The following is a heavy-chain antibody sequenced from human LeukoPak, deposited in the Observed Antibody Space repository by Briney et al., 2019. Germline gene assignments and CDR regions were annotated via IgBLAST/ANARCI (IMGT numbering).Heavy chain of an antibody. D-gene: IGHD2-21*02. CDR2: INHSGST. Sequence: SETLSLTCAVYGGSFSGYYWSWIRQPPGKGLEWIGEINHSGSTNYNPSLKSRVTISVDTSKNQFSLKLSSVTAADTAVYYCARDEAYCGGDCYSGFDYWGQGTTVTVSS. CDR1: GGSFSGYY. CDR3: ARDEAYCGGDCYSGFDY. J-gene: IGHJ4*03. V-gene: IGHV4-34*01.